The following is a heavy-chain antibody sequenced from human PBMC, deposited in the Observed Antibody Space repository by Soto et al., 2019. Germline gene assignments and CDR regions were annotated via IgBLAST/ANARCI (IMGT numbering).Heavy chain of an antibody. Sequence: QVQLVESGGGVVQPGRSLRLSCAASGFTFSSYGMHWVRQAPGKGLEWVAVIWYDGSNKYYADSVKGRFTISRDNSKNTLYLQMNSLRAEDTAVYYCARAYQWDYDTLTYAAFDIWCQGTMVTVSS. CDR2: IWYDGSNK. CDR1: GFTFSSYG. V-gene: IGHV3-33*01. J-gene: IGHJ3*02. CDR3: ARAYQWDYDTLTYAAFDI. D-gene: IGHD3-9*01.